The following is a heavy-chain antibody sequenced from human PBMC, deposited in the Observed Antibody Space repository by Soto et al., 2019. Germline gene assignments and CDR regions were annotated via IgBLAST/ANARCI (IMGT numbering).Heavy chain of an antibody. Sequence: QITLKESGPTLVKPTQTLTLTCTFSGFSLNTSGVGVGWIRQPPGKALEWLGLIYWDDDSRYSPSLKNRLTIAKDTSKHQVVLTMTNVDPVDTDTYSCAHRPKKVLWFGDLLQFGYWGQGILVTVSS. V-gene: IGHV2-5*02. CDR3: AHRPKKVLWFGDLLQFGY. J-gene: IGHJ4*02. CDR1: GFSLNTSGVG. CDR2: IYWDDDS. D-gene: IGHD3-10*01.